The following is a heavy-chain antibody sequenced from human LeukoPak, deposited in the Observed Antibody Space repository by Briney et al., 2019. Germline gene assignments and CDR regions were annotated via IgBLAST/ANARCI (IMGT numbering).Heavy chain of an antibody. CDR3: ARNYYDSSGRNDAFDI. V-gene: IGHV4-34*01. J-gene: IGHJ3*02. Sequence: SETLSLTCAVYGGSFSGYYWSWIRQPPGKGLEWIGEINHSGSTNYNPSLKSRVTISVDTSKNQFSLKLSSVTAADTAVYYCARNYYDSSGRNDAFDIWGQGTMVTVSS. D-gene: IGHD3-22*01. CDR1: GGSFSGYY. CDR2: INHSGST.